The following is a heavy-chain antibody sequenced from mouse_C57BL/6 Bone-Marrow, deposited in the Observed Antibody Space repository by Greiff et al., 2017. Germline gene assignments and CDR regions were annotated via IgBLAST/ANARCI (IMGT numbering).Heavy chain of an antibody. CDR3: ARNPLNYTGSSPFDY. D-gene: IGHD1-1*01. J-gene: IGHJ2*01. V-gene: IGHV5-17*01. CDR2: ISSGSSTI. Sequence: EVQGVESGGGLVKPGGSLKLSCAASGFTFSDYGMHWVRQAPEKGLEWVAYISSGSSTIYYADTVKGRFTISRDNAKNTLFLQMTSLRSEDAAMYYCARNPLNYTGSSPFDYWGKGTTLTVSS. CDR1: GFTFSDYG.